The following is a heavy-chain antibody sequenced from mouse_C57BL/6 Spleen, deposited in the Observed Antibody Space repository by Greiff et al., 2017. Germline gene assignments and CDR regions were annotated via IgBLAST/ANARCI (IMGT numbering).Heavy chain of an antibody. CDR2: IDPSDSYT. V-gene: IGHV1-69*01. Sequence: QVQLQQPGAELVMPGASVKLSCKASGYTFTSYWMHWVKQRPGQGLEWIGEIDPSDSYTNYNQKLKGKSTLTVDKSSSTAYMQLSSLTSEDSAVYYCARSGLYGNYPYYFDYWGQGTTLTVSS. J-gene: IGHJ2*01. CDR1: GYTFTSYW. D-gene: IGHD2-1*01. CDR3: ARSGLYGNYPYYFDY.